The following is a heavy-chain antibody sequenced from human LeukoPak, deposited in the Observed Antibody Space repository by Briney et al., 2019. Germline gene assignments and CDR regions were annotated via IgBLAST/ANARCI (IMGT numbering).Heavy chain of an antibody. V-gene: IGHV3-30*02. CDR3: AKPYHYDSSGYSHTDY. CDR1: GFTFSTYG. D-gene: IGHD3-22*01. J-gene: IGHJ4*02. Sequence: PGGSLRLSCAASGFTFSTYGMHWVRQAPGKGLEWVAFIRYDGGIKYYADSVKGRFTISRDNSKNTLYLQMNSLRAEDTAVYYCAKPYHYDSSGYSHTDYWGQGTLVTVSS. CDR2: IRYDGGIK.